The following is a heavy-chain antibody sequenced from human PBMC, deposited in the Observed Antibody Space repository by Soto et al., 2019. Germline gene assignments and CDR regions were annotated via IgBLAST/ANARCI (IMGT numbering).Heavy chain of an antibody. D-gene: IGHD3-3*01. J-gene: IGHJ4*02. Sequence: SETLSLTCAVYGGSFSGYYWSWIRQPPGKGLEWIGEINHSGSTNYNPSLKSRVTISVDTSKNQFSLKLNSVTAADTAVYYCARLSTIFGVVIGVGGAQTFDYWGQGTLVTVSS. CDR3: ARLSTIFGVVIGVGGAQTFDY. V-gene: IGHV4-34*01. CDR1: GGSFSGYY. CDR2: INHSGST.